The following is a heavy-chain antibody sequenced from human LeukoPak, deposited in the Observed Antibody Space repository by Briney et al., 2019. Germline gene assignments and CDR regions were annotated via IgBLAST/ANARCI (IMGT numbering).Heavy chain of an antibody. CDR3: AASPNSWYYYYYMDV. V-gene: IGHV1-58*01. CDR2: IVVGSGNT. J-gene: IGHJ6*03. CDR1: GFTFTSSA. D-gene: IGHD2-8*01. Sequence: SVKVSCKASGFTFTSSAVQWVRQARGQRLEWIGWIVVGSGNTNYAQKFQERVTITRDMSTSTAYMEPSSLRSEDTAVYYCAASPNSWYYYYYMDVWGKGTTVTVSS.